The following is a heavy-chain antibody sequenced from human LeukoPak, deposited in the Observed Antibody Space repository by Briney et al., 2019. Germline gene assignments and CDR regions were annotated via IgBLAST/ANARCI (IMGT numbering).Heavy chain of an antibody. CDR3: ARDPSRYCSGGSCYSFPYYYYGMDV. D-gene: IGHD2-15*01. CDR1: GFTFSSYA. Sequence: GGSLRLSCAASGFTFSSYAMHWVRQAPGKGLVWVAVISYDGSNKYYADSVKGRFTISRDNSKNTLYLQMNSLRAEDTAVYYCARDPSRYCSGGSCYSFPYYYYGMDVWGQGTTVTVSS. CDR2: ISYDGSNK. J-gene: IGHJ6*02. V-gene: IGHV3-30-3*01.